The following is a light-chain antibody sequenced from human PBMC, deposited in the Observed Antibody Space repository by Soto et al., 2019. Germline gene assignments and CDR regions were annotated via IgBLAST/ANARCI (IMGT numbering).Light chain of an antibody. CDR3: QQYNNWPVT. V-gene: IGKV3-15*01. J-gene: IGKJ4*01. Sequence: DIVMTQSPASLSVSPGERATLSCRASQSVTTNVAWYQQKPGQAPRLLIFGATTRATGIPARFSGSGSGTEFTVTISSLQSEDIAVYYCQQYNNWPVTFGGGTKVEIK. CDR1: QSVTTN. CDR2: GAT.